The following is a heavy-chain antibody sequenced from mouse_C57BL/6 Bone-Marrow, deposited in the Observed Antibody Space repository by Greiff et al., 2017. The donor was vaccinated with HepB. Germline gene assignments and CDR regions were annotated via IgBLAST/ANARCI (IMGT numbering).Heavy chain of an antibody. CDR1: GFTFSDYG. J-gene: IGHJ4*01. CDR2: ISSGSSTI. Sequence: EVKVVESGGGLVKPGGSLKLSCAASGFTFSDYGMHWVRQAPEKGLEWVAYISSGSSTIYYAATVKGRFTISRDNAKNTLFLQMTSLRSEDTAMYYCARPYYYGSSFYAMDYWGQGTSVTVSS. D-gene: IGHD1-1*01. CDR3: ARPYYYGSSFYAMDY. V-gene: IGHV5-17*01.